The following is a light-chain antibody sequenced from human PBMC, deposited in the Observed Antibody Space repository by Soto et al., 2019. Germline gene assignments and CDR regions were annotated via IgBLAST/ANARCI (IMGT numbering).Light chain of an antibody. CDR1: QTVSDD. J-gene: IGKJ3*01. CDR2: GAS. Sequence: EIVMTQSTATLFVSPGERATLSCRASQTVSDDLAWYQQKPGQAPRLLIYGASTRATDIPARFSGGGSGTEFTLTISSLQSEDSAIYYCQQYHDWPPITFGPGTKVNI. CDR3: QQYHDWPPIT. V-gene: IGKV3-15*01.